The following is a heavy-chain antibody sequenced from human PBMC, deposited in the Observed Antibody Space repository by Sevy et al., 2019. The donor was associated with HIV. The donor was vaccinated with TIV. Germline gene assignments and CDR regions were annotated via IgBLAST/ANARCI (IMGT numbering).Heavy chain of an antibody. V-gene: IGHV4-39*01. Sequence: SEILSLTCTVSGDSMSRSNHYWGWIRQPPGKGLEWIGIIYYRGTTYYNPSLKSRITISEDTSKNQFSLRLTSVTAADTALYFCARLLGDNGYFDQWGQGTLVTVPQ. CDR1: GDSMSRSNHY. CDR2: IYYRGTT. D-gene: IGHD4-17*01. CDR3: ARLLGDNGYFDQ. J-gene: IGHJ4*02.